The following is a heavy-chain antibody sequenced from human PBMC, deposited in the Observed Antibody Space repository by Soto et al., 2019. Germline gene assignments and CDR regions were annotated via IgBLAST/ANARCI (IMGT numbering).Heavy chain of an antibody. Sequence: ASVKVSCKASGYTFTGYYMHWVRQAPGQGLEWMGWINPNSGGTNYAQKFQGRVTMTRDTSTSTVYMELSSLRSEDTAVYYCARGDDFWSGPPSGGLDVWGKGTTVTVSS. D-gene: IGHD3-3*01. V-gene: IGHV1-2*02. CDR2: INPNSGGT. CDR3: ARGDDFWSGPPSGGLDV. J-gene: IGHJ6*04. CDR1: GYTFTGYY.